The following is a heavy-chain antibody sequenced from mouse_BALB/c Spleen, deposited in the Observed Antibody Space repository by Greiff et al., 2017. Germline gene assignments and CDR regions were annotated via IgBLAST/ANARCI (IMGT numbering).Heavy chain of an antibody. V-gene: IGHV1-80*01. CDR2: IYPGDGDT. CDR1: GYAFSSYW. CDR3: ARRTGTGYYAMDY. J-gene: IGHJ4*01. Sequence: VQLQQSGAELVRPGSSVKISCKASGYAFSSYWMNWVKQRPGQGLEWIGQIYPGDGDTNYNGKFKGKATLTADKSSSTAYMQLSSLTSEDSAVYFCARRTGTGYYAMDYWGQGTSVTVSS. D-gene: IGHD4-1*01.